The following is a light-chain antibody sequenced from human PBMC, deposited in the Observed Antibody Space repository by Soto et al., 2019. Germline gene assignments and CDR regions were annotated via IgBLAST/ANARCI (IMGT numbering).Light chain of an antibody. CDR1: SSYVGTNTL. CDR2: EGS. V-gene: IGLV2-23*01. CDR3: CSYAGNYSPV. J-gene: IGLJ1*01. Sequence: QSALTQPAPVSGSPGQSIPLSSPGNSSYVGTNTLVSWYQQHPGKAPKFVIYEGSKRPSGVSNRFSGSKSGNTASLTISGLQAEDEADYYCCSYAGNYSPVFGTGTKVTVL.